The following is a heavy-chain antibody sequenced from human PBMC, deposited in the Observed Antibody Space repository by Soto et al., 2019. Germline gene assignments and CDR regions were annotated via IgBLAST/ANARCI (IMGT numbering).Heavy chain of an antibody. CDR1: GGSISSGDYY. D-gene: IGHD4-17*01. V-gene: IGHV4-30-4*01. CDR2: IYYSGST. Sequence: QVQLQESGPGLVKPSQTLSLTCTVSGGSISSGDYYWSWIRQPPGKGLEWIGYIYYSGSTYYNPSLKRRVTITVDTSKNQFSLKLSSVTAADTAVYYCARDDYGDPGAFDIWGQGTMVTVSS. CDR3: ARDDYGDPGAFDI. J-gene: IGHJ3*02.